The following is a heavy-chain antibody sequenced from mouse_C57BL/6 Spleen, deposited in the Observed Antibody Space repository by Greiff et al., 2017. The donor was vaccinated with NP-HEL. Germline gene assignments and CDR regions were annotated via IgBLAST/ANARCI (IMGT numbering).Heavy chain of an antibody. D-gene: IGHD1-1*01. Sequence: QVQLQQSGAELAKPGASVKLSCKASGYTFTSYWMHWVKQRPGQGLEWIGYINPSSGYTKYNQKFKDKATLTADTSSNTAYLQLSSLTSEDTAVYYCSYYDGYWGQGTTLTVSS. CDR3: SYYDGY. J-gene: IGHJ2*01. V-gene: IGHV1-7*01. CDR2: INPSSGYT. CDR1: GYTFTSYW.